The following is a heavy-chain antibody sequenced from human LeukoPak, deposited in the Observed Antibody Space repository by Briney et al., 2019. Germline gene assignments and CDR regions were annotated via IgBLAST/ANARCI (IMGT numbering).Heavy chain of an antibody. Sequence: SETLSLTCAVYGGSFSGYYWSWIRQPPGKGLEWIGEINHSGSTNYNPSLKSRVTISVDTSKNQFSLKLSSVTAADTAVYYCAVTPGQSSSPVGDYGWFDPWGQGTLVTVSS. V-gene: IGHV4-34*01. J-gene: IGHJ5*02. CDR2: INHSGST. CDR1: GGSFSGYY. CDR3: AVTPGQSSSPVGDYGWFDP. D-gene: IGHD6-6*01.